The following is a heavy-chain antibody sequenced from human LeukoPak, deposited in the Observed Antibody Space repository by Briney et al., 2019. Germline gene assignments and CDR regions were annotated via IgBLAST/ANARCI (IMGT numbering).Heavy chain of an antibody. D-gene: IGHD3-10*01. J-gene: IGHJ4*02. CDR2: ISAYNGNT. CDR3: ARSYGSGSYEAIGY. CDR1: GYTFTSYG. Sequence: ASVKVSCKASGYTFTSYGISWVRQAPGQGLEWMGWISAYNGNTNYAQKLQGRVTMTTDTSTSTAYMELRSLRSDDTAVYYCARSYGSGSYEAIGYWGQGTLVTVSS. V-gene: IGHV1-18*01.